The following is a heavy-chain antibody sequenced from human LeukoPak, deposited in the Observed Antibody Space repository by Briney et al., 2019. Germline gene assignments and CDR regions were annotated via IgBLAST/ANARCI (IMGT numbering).Heavy chain of an antibody. Sequence: HPGGSLRLSCAASGFTFSSYGMHWVRQAPGKGLEWVAVISYDGSNKYYADSVKGRFTISRDNSKNTLYLQMNSLKTEDTAVYYCTTDLGSSLFDPWGQGTLVTVSS. D-gene: IGHD6-13*01. CDR3: TTDLGSSLFDP. V-gene: IGHV3-30*03. J-gene: IGHJ5*02. CDR2: ISYDGSNK. CDR1: GFTFSSYG.